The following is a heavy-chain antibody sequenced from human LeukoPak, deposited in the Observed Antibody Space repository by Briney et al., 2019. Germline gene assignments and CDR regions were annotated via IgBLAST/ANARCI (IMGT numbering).Heavy chain of an antibody. J-gene: IGHJ4*02. V-gene: IGHV1-2*02. CDR1: GYTFTGYY. Sequence: ASVKVSCKASGYTFTGYYMHWVGQAPGQGLEWMGWINPNSGGTNYAQKFQGRVTMTRDTSISTAYMELSRLRSDDTAVYYCARDGRSGYYSHFDYWGQGTLVTVSS. CDR2: INPNSGGT. D-gene: IGHD3-22*01. CDR3: ARDGRSGYYSHFDY.